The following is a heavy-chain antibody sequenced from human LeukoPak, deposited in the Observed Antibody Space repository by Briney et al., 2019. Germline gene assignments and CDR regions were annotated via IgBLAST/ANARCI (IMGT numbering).Heavy chain of an antibody. J-gene: IGHJ4*02. D-gene: IGHD3-22*01. CDR2: IGAYNGNT. CDR3: ARVGRYYYDSSGYNWFDY. V-gene: IGHV1-18*01. CDR1: GYTFTSYG. Sequence: GASVKVSCKASGYTFTSYGISWVRQAPGQGLEWMGWIGAYNGNTNYAQKLQGRVTMTTDTSTSTAYMELRSLRSDDTAVYYCARVGRYYYDSSGYNWFDYWGQGTLVTVSS.